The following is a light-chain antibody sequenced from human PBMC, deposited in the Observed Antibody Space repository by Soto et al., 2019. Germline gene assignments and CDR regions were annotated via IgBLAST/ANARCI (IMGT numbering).Light chain of an antibody. CDR1: QSVSSY. V-gene: IGKV3-11*01. Sequence: EIVLTQSPATLSLSPGERATLSCRASQSVSSYLAWYQQKPGQAPRLLIYDASNRATGIPARFSGSGSGTVFTLTIGSLEPEDSAVYYCQQRKNWPPITFGQGTRLET. J-gene: IGKJ5*01. CDR3: QQRKNWPPIT. CDR2: DAS.